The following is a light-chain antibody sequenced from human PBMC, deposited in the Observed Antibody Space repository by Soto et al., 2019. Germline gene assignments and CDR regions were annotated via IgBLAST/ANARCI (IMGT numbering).Light chain of an antibody. J-gene: IGKJ4*01. Sequence: DIVMTQSPATLSVSPGERATLSCRASQSVSSNLAWYQQKPGQAPRLLINGASTRATGISARFSGSGSGTEFTLTISSLQSEDFAVYYCQQYSNWPLTFGGGTEVEIK. CDR2: GAS. CDR1: QSVSSN. V-gene: IGKV3-15*01. CDR3: QQYSNWPLT.